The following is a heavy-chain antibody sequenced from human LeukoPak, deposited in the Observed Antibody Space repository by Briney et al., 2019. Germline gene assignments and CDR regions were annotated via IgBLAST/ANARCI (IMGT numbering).Heavy chain of an antibody. CDR2: IGGDGGST. CDR3: VKEPHYYDRGGYF. D-gene: IGHD3-22*01. V-gene: IGHV3-43*02. Sequence: PGGSLRLSCAASGFTFDDYAMHWVRQAPGKGLEWVSLIGGDGGSTYYADSVKGRFTISRDNSKNSLFLQMKSLRTDDTALYYCVKEPHYYDRGGYFWGQGTLVTVSS. J-gene: IGHJ4*02. CDR1: GFTFDDYA.